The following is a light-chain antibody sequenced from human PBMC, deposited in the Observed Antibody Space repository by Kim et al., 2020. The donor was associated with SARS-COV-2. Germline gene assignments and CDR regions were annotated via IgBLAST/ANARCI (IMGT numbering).Light chain of an antibody. J-gene: IGLJ3*02. CDR3: QSYDRTNRV. Sequence: NFMLTQPHSVSESPEKTVTISCTRSSGSIASNYVQWYQQRPGSAPTTVIYEDNQRPSGVPDRFSGSIDRSSNSAALTISGLKTEDEADYYCQSYDRTNRVFGGGTQLTVL. V-gene: IGLV6-57*04. CDR2: EDN. CDR1: SGSIASNY.